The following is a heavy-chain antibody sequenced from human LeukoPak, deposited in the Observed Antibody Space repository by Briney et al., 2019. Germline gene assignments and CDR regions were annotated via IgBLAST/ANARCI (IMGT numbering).Heavy chain of an antibody. CDR1: GFTVSSNY. Sequence: GGSLRLSCAASGFTVSSNYMTWVRQAPGKGLEWVSVIYSGGSTSYSDSVKGRFTISRDNSKNTLCLQMNSLRAEDTAVYYCTRLCVTVSGSWVFDDWGQGTLVTVSS. CDR3: TRLCVTVSGSWVFDD. J-gene: IGHJ4*02. CDR2: IYSGGST. D-gene: IGHD6-19*01. V-gene: IGHV3-66*01.